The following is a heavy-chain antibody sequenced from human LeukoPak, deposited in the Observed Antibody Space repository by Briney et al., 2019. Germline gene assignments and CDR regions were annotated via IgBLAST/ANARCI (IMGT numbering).Heavy chain of an antibody. Sequence: PGGSLRLSCAASGFTFNNAWMSWVRQAPGKGLEWVGRIKSKTDGGTTDYAAPVKGRFTISRDDSKNTLYLQMNSLKTEDTAVYYCTTRRINWNYGDYFDYWGQGTLVTVSS. J-gene: IGHJ4*02. CDR2: IKSKTDGGTT. V-gene: IGHV3-15*01. D-gene: IGHD1-7*01. CDR1: GFTFNNAW. CDR3: TTRRINWNYGDYFDY.